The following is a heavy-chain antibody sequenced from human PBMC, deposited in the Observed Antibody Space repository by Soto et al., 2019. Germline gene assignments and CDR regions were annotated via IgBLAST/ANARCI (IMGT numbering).Heavy chain of an antibody. CDR3: ARVVASSSIFGVVTNTFDR. V-gene: IGHV4-30-4*01. D-gene: IGHD3-3*01. J-gene: IGHJ5*02. CDR1: SGSINSGDYY. Sequence: SETLSLTFTVSSGSINSGDYYWSWIRLTPGKGLEWIGYVYYSERTYYNPSLKSRLSMTIDTSKKQFSLKLDSVSAADTAVYHCARVVASSSIFGVVTNTFDRWGLGTLVTVS. CDR2: VYYSERT.